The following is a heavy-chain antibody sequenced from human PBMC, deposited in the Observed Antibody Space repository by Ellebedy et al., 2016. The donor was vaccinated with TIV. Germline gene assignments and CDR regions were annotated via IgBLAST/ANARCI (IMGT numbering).Heavy chain of an antibody. V-gene: IGHV1-3*01. D-gene: IGHD1-26*01. J-gene: IGHJ4*02. CDR1: GYTFTNYA. CDR3: ARGPYVVAATTGLDY. CDR2: INAANGNT. Sequence: AASVKVSCKASGYTFTNYAIHWVRQAPGQRLEWMGWINAANGNTKYSQKFQGRVTITRDTSASTAYMELSNLRSEDPAVHYCARGPYVVAATTGLDYWGQGTLVTVSS.